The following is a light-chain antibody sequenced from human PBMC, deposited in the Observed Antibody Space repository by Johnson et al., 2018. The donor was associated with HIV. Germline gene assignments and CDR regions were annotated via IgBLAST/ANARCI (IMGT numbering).Light chain of an antibody. CDR1: SSNIGNNY. CDR2: ENN. V-gene: IGLV1-51*02. Sequence: QSVLTQPPSVSAAPGQKVSISCSGSSSNIGNNYVSWYQQLPGTAPKLLIYENNKRPSGIPDRFSGSKSDTSATLGITGLQTGDEAEYYCGTWDTSLSVYVFGTGTKGTVL. CDR3: GTWDTSLSVYV. J-gene: IGLJ1*01.